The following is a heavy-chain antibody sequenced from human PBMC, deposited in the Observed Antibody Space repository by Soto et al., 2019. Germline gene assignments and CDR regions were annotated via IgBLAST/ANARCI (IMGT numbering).Heavy chain of an antibody. Sequence: QDQLLQSGAEVKKPGASVTVSCKASGYSFTNYGITWVRQAPGQGLEWMXWXXXXNGNTHYAQKLQGRVTMTTDASTSTAYMELRSLRSDDTAVYYCARDRGVAPPVAGNTHYYYYMDVWGKGTTVTVSS. CDR1: GYSFTNYG. CDR2: XXXXNGNT. D-gene: IGHD6-19*01. J-gene: IGHJ6*03. CDR3: ARDRGVAPPVAGNTHYYYYMDV. V-gene: IGHV1-18*01.